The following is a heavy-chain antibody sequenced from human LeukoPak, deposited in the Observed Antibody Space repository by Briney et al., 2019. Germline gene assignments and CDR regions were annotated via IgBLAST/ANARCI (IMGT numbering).Heavy chain of an antibody. J-gene: IGHJ3*02. CDR2: IGTAGDT. Sequence: GGSLRLSCAASGFTFSSYDMHWVRQATGKGLEWVSAIGTAGDTYYPGSVKGRFTISRENAKNSLYLQMNGLRAGDTAVYYCARGSYSYGPRDAFDIWGQGTMVTVSS. CDR3: ARGSYSYGPRDAFDI. CDR1: GFTFSSYD. D-gene: IGHD5-18*01. V-gene: IGHV3-13*01.